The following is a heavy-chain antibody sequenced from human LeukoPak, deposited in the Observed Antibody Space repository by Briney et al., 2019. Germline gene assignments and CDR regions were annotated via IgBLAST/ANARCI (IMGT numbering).Heavy chain of an antibody. V-gene: IGHV1-46*01. J-gene: IGHJ4*02. Sequence: ASVKVSCKASGYTFTSYYMHWVRQAPGQGLEWMGIINPSGGSTSYAQKFQGRVTMTRDTSTSTVYMELSSLRSEDMAVYYCANQLGYCSSTSCFLDYWGQGTLVTVSS. CDR1: GYTFTSYY. CDR3: ANQLGYCSSTSCFLDY. CDR2: INPSGGST. D-gene: IGHD2-2*01.